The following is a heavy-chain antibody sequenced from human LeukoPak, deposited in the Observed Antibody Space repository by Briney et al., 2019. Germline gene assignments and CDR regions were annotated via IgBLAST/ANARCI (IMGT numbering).Heavy chain of an antibody. D-gene: IGHD2-15*01. Sequence: SETLSLTCTVSGGSISSGSYYWSWIRQPAGKGLEWIGRIYTGGSTNYNPSLKSRATISVDTSRNQFSLKLSSVTAADAAVYYCARGYCSGGSCSGYYYYYYYMDVWGKGTSVTVSS. CDR2: IYTGGST. V-gene: IGHV4-61*02. CDR3: ARGYCSGGSCSGYYYYYYYMDV. J-gene: IGHJ6*03. CDR1: GGSISSGSYY.